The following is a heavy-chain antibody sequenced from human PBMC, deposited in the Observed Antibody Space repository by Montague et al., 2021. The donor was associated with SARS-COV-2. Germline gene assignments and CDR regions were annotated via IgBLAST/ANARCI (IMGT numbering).Heavy chain of an antibody. D-gene: IGHD3-3*02. CDR3: ARGRGLAVLFDFYCYGMDV. Sequence: SETLSLTCAVYGGSFSGYYWTWIRQPPGKGLEWIGENNYSGSTNYNPSLKSRVTMSVGMSKNQFSLKLRSVTAADTAVYYCARGRGLAVLFDFYCYGMDVWGQGTTVTVSS. J-gene: IGHJ6*02. CDR1: GGSFSGYY. CDR2: NNYSGST. V-gene: IGHV4-34*01.